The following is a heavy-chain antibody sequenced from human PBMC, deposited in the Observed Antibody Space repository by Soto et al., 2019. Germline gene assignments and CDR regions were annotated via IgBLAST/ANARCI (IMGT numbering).Heavy chain of an antibody. CDR3: AAEAGSDANKLFDY. CDR1: GFTFTSSA. D-gene: IGHD3-10*01. CDR2: IVVGSGNT. Sequence: QMQLVQSGPEVKKPGTSVKVSCKASGFTFTSSAVQWVRQARGQRLEWIGWIVVGSGNTNYAQKFQERVTITRDMSTSTAYMELSSLGSGDTAVYSCAAEAGSDANKLFDYWGQGTLVTVSS. J-gene: IGHJ4*02. V-gene: IGHV1-58*01.